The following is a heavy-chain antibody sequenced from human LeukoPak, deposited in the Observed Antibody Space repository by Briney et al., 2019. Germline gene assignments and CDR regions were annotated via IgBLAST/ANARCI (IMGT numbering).Heavy chain of an antibody. CDR3: ARERYSGYIDY. CDR2: ISSSGSTI. V-gene: IGHV3-48*04. Sequence: GWSLRLSCAPSRFTFSSYWMSWVRQAPGKGLDWVSYISSSGSTIYYADSVKGRFTISRDNAKNSLYLQMNSLRAEDTAVYYCARERYSGYIDYWGQGTLVTVSS. D-gene: IGHD1-26*01. CDR1: RFTFSSYW. J-gene: IGHJ4*02.